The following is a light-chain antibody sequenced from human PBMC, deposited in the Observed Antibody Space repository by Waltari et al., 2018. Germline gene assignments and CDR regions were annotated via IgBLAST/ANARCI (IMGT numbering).Light chain of an antibody. CDR2: QDT. CDR1: KLGDKY. CDR3: QAWDSNTYV. V-gene: IGLV3-1*01. J-gene: IGLJ1*01. Sequence: SYELTQPPSVSVSPGQTASIPCSGDKLGDKYPSWYQQKPGQSPVVVIYQDTKRPSGTPERFSGSNSGNTATLTISGTQAIDEADYYCQAWDSNTYVFGPGTKVTVL.